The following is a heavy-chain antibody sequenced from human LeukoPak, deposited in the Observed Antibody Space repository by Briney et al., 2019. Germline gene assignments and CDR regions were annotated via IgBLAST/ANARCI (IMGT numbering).Heavy chain of an antibody. D-gene: IGHD5-12*01. CDR3: ARGRSRRGNWFDP. CDR2: MNPNSGNT. V-gene: IGHV1-8*03. J-gene: IGHJ5*02. Sequence: GASVKVSCKASGYTFTSYDINWVRQATGQGLEWMGWMNPNSGNTGYAQKFQGRVTITRNTSISTAYVELSSLRSEDTAVYYCARGRSRRGNWFDPWGQGTLVTVSS. CDR1: GYTFTSYD.